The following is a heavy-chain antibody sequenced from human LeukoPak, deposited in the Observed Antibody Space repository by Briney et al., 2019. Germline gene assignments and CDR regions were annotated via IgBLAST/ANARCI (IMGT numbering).Heavy chain of an antibody. CDR1: GGSISSGGYY. Sequence: NPSETLSLTCTVSGGSISSGGYYWSWIRQHPGKGLEWIGYIYYSGSTYYNPSLKSRVTISVDTSKNQFSLKLSSVTAADTAVYYCARRIAVAYFDYWGQGTLVTVSS. CDR3: ARRIAVAYFDY. CDR2: IYYSGST. D-gene: IGHD6-19*01. J-gene: IGHJ4*02. V-gene: IGHV4-31*03.